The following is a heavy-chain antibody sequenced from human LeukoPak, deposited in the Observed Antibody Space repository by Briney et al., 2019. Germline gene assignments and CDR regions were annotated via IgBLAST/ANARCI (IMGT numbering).Heavy chain of an antibody. CDR2: IYTSGST. CDR3: ARHRLYYYDSSGYYYETAFDY. Sequence: SETLSLTCTVSGGSISSYYWSWIRQPAGKGLEWIGRIYTSGSTNYNPSLKSRVTISVDTSKNQFSLKLSSVTAADTAVYYCARHRLYYYDSSGYYYETAFDYWGQGTLVTVSS. J-gene: IGHJ4*02. CDR1: GGSISSYY. D-gene: IGHD3-22*01. V-gene: IGHV4-4*07.